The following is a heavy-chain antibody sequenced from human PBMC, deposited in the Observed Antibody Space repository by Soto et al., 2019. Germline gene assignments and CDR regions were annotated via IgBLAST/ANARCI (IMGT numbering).Heavy chain of an antibody. D-gene: IGHD2-2*01. CDR3: ARGEVVVVLDANYYYYYMDV. Sequence: SETLSLTCAVYGGSFSDYYWSWIRQPPGKGLEWIGEINHSGSTNYNPPLKSRVTISVDTSKNQFSLKLSSVTAADTAAYYCARGEVVVVLDANYYYYYMDVWGKGITVTVS. CDR2: INHSGST. CDR1: GGSFSDYY. V-gene: IGHV4-34*01. J-gene: IGHJ6*03.